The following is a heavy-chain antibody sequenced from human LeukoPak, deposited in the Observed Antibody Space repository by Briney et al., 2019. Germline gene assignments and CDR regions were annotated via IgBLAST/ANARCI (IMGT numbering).Heavy chain of an antibody. D-gene: IGHD1-14*01. J-gene: IGHJ4*02. Sequence: PGESLILSCAASGFTFSDLGMHWVRQAPGKGLEWVAFIRYDGSTRSYADSVKGRFTISRDNSKNTLYLQMSGLRVDDTALYYRAAVDNRVGFDCWGQGTLVTVSS. CDR3: AAVDNRVGFDC. V-gene: IGHV3-30*02. CDR2: IRYDGSTR. CDR1: GFTFSDLG.